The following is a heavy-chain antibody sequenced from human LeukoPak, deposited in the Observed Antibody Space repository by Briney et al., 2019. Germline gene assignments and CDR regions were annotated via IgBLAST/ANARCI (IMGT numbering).Heavy chain of an antibody. V-gene: IGHV1-46*01. CDR3: ARGFGVAVAGT. Sequence: ASVKVSCKASGYTFTSYYMHWVRQAPGQGLEWMGIINTSGGSTSYAQKFQGRVTMTRDMSTSTVYMELSSLRSEDTAVYYCARGFGVAVAGTWGQGTLVTVSS. CDR1: GYTFTSYY. D-gene: IGHD6-19*01. J-gene: IGHJ5*02. CDR2: INTSGGST.